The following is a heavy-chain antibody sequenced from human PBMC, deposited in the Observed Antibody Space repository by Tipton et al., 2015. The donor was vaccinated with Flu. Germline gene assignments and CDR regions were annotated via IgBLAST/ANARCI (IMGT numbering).Heavy chain of an antibody. CDR2: IYTSGST. D-gene: IGHD6-19*01. V-gene: IGHV4-4*07. Sequence: LRLSCTVSGGSISSYYWSWIRQPAGKGLEWIGRIYTSGSTNYNPSLKSRVTMSVDTSKNQFSLKLSSVTAADTAVYYCARGRTSSGYNYWGQGSLVTVSS. CDR1: GGSISSYY. J-gene: IGHJ4*02. CDR3: ARGRTSSGYNY.